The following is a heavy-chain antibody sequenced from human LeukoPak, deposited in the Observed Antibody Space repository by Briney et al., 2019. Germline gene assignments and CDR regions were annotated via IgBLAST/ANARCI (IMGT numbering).Heavy chain of an antibody. Sequence: SETLSLTCTVSGVSITSYYWSWIRQPPGKGLGWIGYIYYSGSTKYNPSLKSRVTISVDTSKNQFSLELSSVTAADTAVYYCARDLWFGFQYGMDVWGQGTTVTVSS. J-gene: IGHJ6*02. CDR1: GVSITSYY. CDR2: IYYSGST. V-gene: IGHV4-59*01. CDR3: ARDLWFGFQYGMDV. D-gene: IGHD3-10*01.